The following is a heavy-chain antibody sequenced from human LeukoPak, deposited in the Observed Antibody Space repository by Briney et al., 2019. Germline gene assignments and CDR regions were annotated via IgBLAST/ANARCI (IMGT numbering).Heavy chain of an antibody. D-gene: IGHD5-24*01. CDR3: AREGRLQSFGI. V-gene: IGHV4-59*01. CDR2: IYYSGST. CDR1: GGSISSYY. Sequence: RTSETLSLTCTGSGGSISSYYWSWIRQPPGKGLEWIGYIYYSGSTNYNPSLKSRVTISVDTSKNQFSLKLSSVTAADTAVYYCAREGRLQSFGIWGQGTMVTVSS. J-gene: IGHJ3*02.